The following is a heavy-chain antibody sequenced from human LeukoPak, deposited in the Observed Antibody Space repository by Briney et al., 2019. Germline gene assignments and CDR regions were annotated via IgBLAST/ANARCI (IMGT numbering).Heavy chain of an antibody. Sequence: ASVKVSCKASGYTFTGYYMHWVRQAPGQGLDWMGWINPSSGGTNYAQKFQGRVTMTRDTSISTAYMELSRLRSDDTAVYYCARGEAASTYYYYYYMDVWGKGTTVTVSS. V-gene: IGHV1-2*02. CDR2: INPSSGGT. D-gene: IGHD6-13*01. J-gene: IGHJ6*03. CDR1: GYTFTGYY. CDR3: ARGEAASTYYYYYYMDV.